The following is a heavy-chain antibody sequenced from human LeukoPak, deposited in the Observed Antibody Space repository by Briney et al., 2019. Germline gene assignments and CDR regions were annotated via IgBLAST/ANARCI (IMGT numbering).Heavy chain of an antibody. CDR2: ISSSNYI. CDR3: ANSSSSRGVVNWFDP. V-gene: IGHV3-21*01. CDR1: GVTFNSST. Sequence: PGGSLRLSCAASGVTFNSSTMNWVRQAPGKGPEWVSSISSSNYIYYADSVKGRFSISRDNARNSLYLQMNSLRAEDTAVYYCANSSSSRGVVNWFDPWGQGTLVTVSS. J-gene: IGHJ5*02. D-gene: IGHD6-6*01.